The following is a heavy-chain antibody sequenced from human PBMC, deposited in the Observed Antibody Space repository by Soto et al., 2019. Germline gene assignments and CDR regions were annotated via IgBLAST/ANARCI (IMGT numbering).Heavy chain of an antibody. J-gene: IGHJ3*02. D-gene: IGHD4-17*01. Sequence: SETLSLTCTVSGVSISSSSYYWGWIRQPPGKGLEWIGSIYYSGSTYYNPSLKSRVTISVDTSKNQFSLKLSSVTAADTAVYYCARHGYGGLLMWAFDIWGQGTMVTVS. CDR1: GVSISSSSYY. CDR2: IYYSGST. V-gene: IGHV4-39*01. CDR3: ARHGYGGLLMWAFDI.